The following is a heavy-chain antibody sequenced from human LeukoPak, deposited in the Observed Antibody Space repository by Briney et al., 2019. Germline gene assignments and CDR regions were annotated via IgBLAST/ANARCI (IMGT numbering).Heavy chain of an antibody. V-gene: IGHV4-39*07. D-gene: IGHD6-13*01. CDR3: ARGDSSSWYKRDAFDI. J-gene: IGHJ3*02. CDR1: GGSISSSSYY. CDR2: IYYSGST. Sequence: SETLSLTCTVSGGSISSSSYYWGWIRQSPGKGLEWIGSIYYSGSTYYNPSLKSRVTISVDTSKNQFSLKLSSVTAADTAVYYCARGDSSSWYKRDAFDIWGQGTMVTVSS.